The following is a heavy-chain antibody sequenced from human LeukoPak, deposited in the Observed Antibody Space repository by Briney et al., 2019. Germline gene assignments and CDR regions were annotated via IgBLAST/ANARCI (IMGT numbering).Heavy chain of an antibody. Sequence: GASVKVSCKASGGTFTSYGISWVRQAPGQGLEWMGWISAYNGNTNYAQKLQGRVTMTTDTSTSTAYMELRSLRSDDTAVYYCAREKVYDSSGYYSGGGRELDYWGQGTLVTVSS. CDR3: AREKVYDSSGYYSGGGRELDY. J-gene: IGHJ4*02. CDR1: GGTFTSYG. V-gene: IGHV1-18*01. D-gene: IGHD3-22*01. CDR2: ISAYNGNT.